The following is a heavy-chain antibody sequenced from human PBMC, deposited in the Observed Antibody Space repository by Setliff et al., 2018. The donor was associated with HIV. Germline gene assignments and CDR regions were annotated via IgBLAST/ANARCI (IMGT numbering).Heavy chain of an antibody. CDR1: GFTFSSYA. CDR2: VSGGGGST. CDR3: AKERNPYYYDSSGYSWFDP. D-gene: IGHD3-22*01. Sequence: GGSLRLPCAASGFTFSSYAMSWVRQAPGKGLEWVSAVSGGGGSTYYADSVKGRFTISRDNSKNTLYLQMNSLRAEDTAVYYCAKERNPYYYDSSGYSWFDPWGQGTLVTVSS. V-gene: IGHV3-23*01. J-gene: IGHJ5*02.